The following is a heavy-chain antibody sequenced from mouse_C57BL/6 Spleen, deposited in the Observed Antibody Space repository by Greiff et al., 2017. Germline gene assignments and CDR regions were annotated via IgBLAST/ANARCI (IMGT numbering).Heavy chain of an antibody. Sequence: EVQRVESGGGLVQPGGSLSLSCAASGFTFTDYYMSWVRQPPGKALEWLGFIRNKANGYTTEYSASVKGRFTISRDNSQNILYLQMNALRAEDSATYYCARYKGTHYFDYWGQGTTLTVSS. CDR1: GFTFTDYY. J-gene: IGHJ2*01. CDR3: ARYKGTHYFDY. CDR2: IRNKANGYTT. D-gene: IGHD3-3*01. V-gene: IGHV7-3*01.